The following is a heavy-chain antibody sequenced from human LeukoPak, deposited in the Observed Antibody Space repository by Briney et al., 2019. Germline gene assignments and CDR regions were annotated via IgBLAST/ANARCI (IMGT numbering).Heavy chain of an antibody. CDR3: ARDAGATAY. Sequence: SETLSLTCTVSGVSISTDYWTWVRQPPGKGLEWIGYIHYSGSTSYNPSLKSRVTISVDTSKNQFSLKLTSVTSADTAVYYCARDAGATAYWGQGALVTLSS. V-gene: IGHV4-59*01. CDR2: IHYSGST. J-gene: IGHJ4*02. CDR1: GVSISTDY. D-gene: IGHD4/OR15-4a*01.